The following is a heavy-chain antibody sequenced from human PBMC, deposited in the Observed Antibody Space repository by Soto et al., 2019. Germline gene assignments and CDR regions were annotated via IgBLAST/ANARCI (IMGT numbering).Heavy chain of an antibody. CDR3: ARDFFSSSWREYYYGMDV. Sequence: EVQLVESGGGLIQPGGSLRLSCAASGFTVSSNYMSWVRQAPGKGLEWVSVIYSGGSTYYADSVKGRFTISRDNSKNTLYLQMNSLRAEDTDVYYCARDFFSSSWREYYYGMDVWGQGTTVTVSS. V-gene: IGHV3-53*01. CDR1: GFTVSSNY. J-gene: IGHJ6*02. D-gene: IGHD6-13*01. CDR2: IYSGGST.